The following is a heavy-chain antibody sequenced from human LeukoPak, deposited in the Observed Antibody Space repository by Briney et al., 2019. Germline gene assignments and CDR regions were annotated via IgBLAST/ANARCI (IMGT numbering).Heavy chain of an antibody. D-gene: IGHD2-21*02. V-gene: IGHV3-48*04. CDR2: INSRSSTI. CDR1: GFTFSTHD. CDR3: TSHTGTGDAFRPFHI. Sequence: GGSLRLSCAASGFTFSTHDVNWVRQAPGKGLEWVSFINSRSSTIYYADSVKGRFTISRDNAKNSLYLQMNSLRAEDTAVYYCTSHTGTGDAFRPFHIWGQGTMVTISS. J-gene: IGHJ3*02.